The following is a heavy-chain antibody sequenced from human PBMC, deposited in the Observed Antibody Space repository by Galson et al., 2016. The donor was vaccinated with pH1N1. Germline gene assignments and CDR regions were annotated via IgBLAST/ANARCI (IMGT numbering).Heavy chain of an antibody. J-gene: IGHJ2*01. CDR3: AREMGVLDESITYFDL. D-gene: IGHD2-21*01. CDR2: IYYSGST. CDR1: GGSISSGGYY. V-gene: IGHV4-61*08. Sequence: SETLSLTCTVSGGSISSGGYYWSWIRQHPGKGLEWIGYIYYSGSTNYNPSLKSRVTISVDTSKNQFSLKLSSVTAADTAVYYCAREMGVLDESITYFDLWGRGTLVTVSS.